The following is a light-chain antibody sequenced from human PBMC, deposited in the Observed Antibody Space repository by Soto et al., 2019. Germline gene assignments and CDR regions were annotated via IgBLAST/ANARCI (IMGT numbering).Light chain of an antibody. CDR3: QQYGSSPIT. V-gene: IGKV3-20*01. CDR2: GAS. CDR1: QRFSNNN. Sequence: EIVLTQSPATLSLSPGERVTLSCRSSQRFSNNNLAWYQQNPCQARRLLISGASSRATGNPDRFSGSGSGTDFNLPISRLEPEDFAVYSCQQYGSSPITFGQGTRLEIK. J-gene: IGKJ5*01.